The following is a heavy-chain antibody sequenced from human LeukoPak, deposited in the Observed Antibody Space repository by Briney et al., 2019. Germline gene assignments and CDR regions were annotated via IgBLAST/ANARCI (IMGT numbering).Heavy chain of an antibody. CDR2: ISSSSYI. CDR3: ARDGGGSHDY. D-gene: IGHD1-26*01. CDR1: GFTFSNYS. Sequence: GGSLRLSCAASGFTFSNYSMNWVRQAPGKGLEWVSSISSSSYIYYTDSVKGRFTISRDNAKNSMYLQMNSLRAEDTAVYYCARDGGGSHDYWGQGTLVTVSS. J-gene: IGHJ4*02. V-gene: IGHV3-21*01.